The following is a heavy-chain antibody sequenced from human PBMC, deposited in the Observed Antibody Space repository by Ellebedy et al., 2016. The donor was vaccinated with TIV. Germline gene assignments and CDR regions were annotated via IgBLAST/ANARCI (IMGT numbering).Heavy chain of an antibody. CDR3: ARQLMDGSGSEYYYYYYGMDV. Sequence: GESLKISXKGSGYSFTSYWISWVRQMPGKGLEWMGRIDPSDSYTNYSPSFQGHVTISADKSISTAYLQWSSLKASDTAMYYCARQLMDGSGSEYYYYYYGMDVWGQGTTVTVSS. CDR1: GYSFTSYW. D-gene: IGHD3-10*01. CDR2: IDPSDSYT. J-gene: IGHJ6*02. V-gene: IGHV5-10-1*01.